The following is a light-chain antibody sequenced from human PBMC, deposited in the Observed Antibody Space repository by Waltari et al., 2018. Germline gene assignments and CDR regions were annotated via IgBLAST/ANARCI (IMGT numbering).Light chain of an antibody. J-gene: IGLJ1*01. Sequence: QSALTQPASVSGSPGQSITISCTGTSRAVVAYNYLPWYQQHPGKAPKVVIFDVSYRPSGVSNRFSGSKSGNTASLTISGLQAEDEADYYCTSYTSSHSLVFGTGTRVTV. V-gene: IGLV2-14*03. CDR2: DVS. CDR3: TSYTSSHSLV. CDR1: SRAVVAYNY.